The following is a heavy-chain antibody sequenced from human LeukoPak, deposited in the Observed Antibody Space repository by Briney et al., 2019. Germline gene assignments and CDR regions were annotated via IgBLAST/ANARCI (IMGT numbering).Heavy chain of an antibody. CDR3: ARDPPDDYGDY. CDR2: IYISGST. D-gene: IGHD1-14*01. J-gene: IGHJ4*02. CDR1: GGSISSASYY. V-gene: IGHV4-61*02. Sequence: SETLSLTCTVSGGSISSASYYWSWIRQPAGKGLEWIGRIYISGSTNYKSSLKSRVTISVDTSKNQFSLKLSSVTAADTAVYYCARDPPDDYGDYWGQGTLVTVSS.